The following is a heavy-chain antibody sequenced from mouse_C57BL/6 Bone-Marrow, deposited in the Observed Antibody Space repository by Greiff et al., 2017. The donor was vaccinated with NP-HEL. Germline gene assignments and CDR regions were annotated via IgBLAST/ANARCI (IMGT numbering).Heavy chain of an antibody. CDR2: IYPRDGST. CDR3: ARMSLMEPYAMDY. D-gene: IGHD1-1*02. CDR1: GYTFTSYD. Sequence: VQLQESGPELVKPGASVKLSCKASGYTFTSYDINWVKQRPGQGLEWIGWIYPRDGSTKYNEKFKGKATLTVDTSSSTAYLELHSLTSEDSAVYFCARMSLMEPYAMDYWGQGTSVTVSS. J-gene: IGHJ4*01. V-gene: IGHV1-85*01.